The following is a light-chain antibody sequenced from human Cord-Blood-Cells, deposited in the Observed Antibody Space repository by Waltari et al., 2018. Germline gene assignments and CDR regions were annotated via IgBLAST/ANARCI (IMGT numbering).Light chain of an antibody. CDR1: SSDVGGYNY. Sequence: QSALTQPASVSGSPGQSITISCIGTSSDVGGYNYVSWYQQHPGKVPKLMIYDVSNRPSGVSNRFSGSKSGNTASLTISGLQAEDEAGYYCSSYTSSSSWVFGGGTKLTVL. J-gene: IGLJ3*02. CDR2: DVS. CDR3: SSYTSSSSWV. V-gene: IGLV2-14*03.